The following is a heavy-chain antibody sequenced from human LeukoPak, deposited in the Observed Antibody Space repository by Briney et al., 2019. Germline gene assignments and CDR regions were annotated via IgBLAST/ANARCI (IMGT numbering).Heavy chain of an antibody. V-gene: IGHV3-21*04. Sequence: GGSLRLSCAASGLTFSSYSMNWVRQAPGKGLEWVSSISSSSSYIYYADSVKGRFTISRDNSKNTLYLQMDTLTAEDTAVYYCAKDQGASSYSFDYWGRGTLVTVSS. CDR3: AKDQGASSYSFDY. CDR2: ISSSSSYI. D-gene: IGHD1-26*01. J-gene: IGHJ4*02. CDR1: GLTFSSYS.